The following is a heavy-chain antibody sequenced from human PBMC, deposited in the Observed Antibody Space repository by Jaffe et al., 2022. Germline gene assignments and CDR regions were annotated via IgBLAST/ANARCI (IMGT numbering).Heavy chain of an antibody. CDR1: GYSISSGYY. CDR3: AVITGGGDADF. V-gene: IGHV4-38-2*02. Sequence: QVELQESGPGLVKPSETLSLTCNVSGYSISSGYYWAWIRQPPGKGLEWLGSIFHTGSASYNPSLKRRVAMLVDTSKNQFSLRLNSVAAADAAVYFCAVITGGGDADFWGQGTLVTVSS. J-gene: IGHJ4*02. CDR2: IFHTGSA. D-gene: IGHD3-16*01.